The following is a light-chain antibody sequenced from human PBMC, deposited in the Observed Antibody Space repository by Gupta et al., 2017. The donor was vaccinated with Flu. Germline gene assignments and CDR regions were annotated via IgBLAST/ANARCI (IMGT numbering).Light chain of an antibody. J-gene: IGKJ1*01. CDR1: QNISNW. CDR3: QQAVNSSWT. Sequence: PSHLTDLVGSRGTMTWRASQNISNWLAWYQKKPEKATKLLISEASKLETGVPTRFSGSGYGTKFTLTISSPEADDFASYYCQQAVNSSWTFGQGTKVEIK. CDR2: EAS. V-gene: IGKV1-5*03.